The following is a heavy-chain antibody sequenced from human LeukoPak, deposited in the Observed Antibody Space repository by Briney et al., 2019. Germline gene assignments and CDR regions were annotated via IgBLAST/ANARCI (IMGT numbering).Heavy chain of an antibody. CDR2: ISGSGDST. V-gene: IGHV3-23*01. J-gene: IGHJ4*02. CDR1: GFTFRSYA. D-gene: IGHD3-3*01. Sequence: GGSLRLSCAASGFTFRSYAMNWVRQAPGEGLEWVSAISGSGDSTYYADSVKGRFTISRDNSQNTLYLQMNSLGAEDTALYYCAKDRLRFLIPHDWGQGTLVTVSS. CDR3: AKDRLRFLIPHD.